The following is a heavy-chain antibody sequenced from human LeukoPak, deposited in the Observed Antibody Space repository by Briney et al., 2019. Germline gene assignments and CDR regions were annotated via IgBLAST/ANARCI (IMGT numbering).Heavy chain of an antibody. V-gene: IGHV4-59*01. CDR3: ARDLGVYGNFDY. D-gene: IGHD6-13*01. J-gene: IGHJ4*02. Sequence: SETLSLTCTVSGGSISRNYWNWIRQSPGKGLEWIGHIYYSGSTNYNPSLKSRVTISVDTSKNQFTLKLSSVTAADTAVYYCARDLGVYGNFDYWGQGTLVTVSS. CDR2: IYYSGST. CDR1: GGSISRNY.